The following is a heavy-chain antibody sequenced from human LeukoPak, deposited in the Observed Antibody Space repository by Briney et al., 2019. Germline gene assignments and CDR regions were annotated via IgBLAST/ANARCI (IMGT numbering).Heavy chain of an antibody. CDR3: ARRSVECDAFDI. J-gene: IGHJ3*02. D-gene: IGHD3-10*01. Sequence: SETLSLTCTVSGGSISSSSYYWGWIRQPPGKGLEWIGSIYYSGSTYYNPSLKSRVTISVDTSKNQFSLKLSSVTAADTAVYYCARRSVECDAFDIWGQGTMVTVSS. CDR1: GGSISSSSYY. V-gene: IGHV4-39*01. CDR2: IYYSGST.